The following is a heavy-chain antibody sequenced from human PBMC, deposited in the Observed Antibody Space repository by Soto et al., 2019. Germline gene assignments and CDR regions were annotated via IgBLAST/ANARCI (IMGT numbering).Heavy chain of an antibody. Sequence: VGSLRLSCASSGFTFSSYGMHCVRQAPGKGLEWVAVISYDGSNKYYADSVKGRFTISRDNSKNTLYLQMNSLRAEDTAVYYCAKDRTYYDSSGYPEYWGQGTLVTVSS. J-gene: IGHJ4*02. CDR3: AKDRTYYDSSGYPEY. CDR2: ISYDGSNK. V-gene: IGHV3-30*18. D-gene: IGHD3-22*01. CDR1: GFTFSSYG.